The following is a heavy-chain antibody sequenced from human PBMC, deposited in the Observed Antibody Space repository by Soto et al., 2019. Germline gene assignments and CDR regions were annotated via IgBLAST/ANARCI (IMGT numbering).Heavy chain of an antibody. Sequence: QVQLVQSGAEVKKPGASVKVSCKASGYTFTSYDINWVRQATGQGLEWMGWMNPNSGNTGYAQKFQGRVTMTRNTSISTAYMELSSLRSEDTAVYYCARSFAPITMVRGVIGYWGQGTLVTVSS. CDR3: ARSFAPITMVRGVIGY. CDR2: MNPNSGNT. V-gene: IGHV1-8*01. CDR1: GYTFTSYD. D-gene: IGHD3-10*01. J-gene: IGHJ4*02.